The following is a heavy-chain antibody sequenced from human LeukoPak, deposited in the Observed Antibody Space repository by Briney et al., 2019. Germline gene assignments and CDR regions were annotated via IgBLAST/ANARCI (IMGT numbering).Heavy chain of an antibody. CDR1: GYTFTSYD. Sequence: ASVKVSCKASGYTFTSYDINWVRQATGQGLEWMGWMNPNSGNTGYAQNFQGRVTITRNTSISTAYMELSSLRSEDTAVYYCARGPYSTFVDYWGQGTLVTVSS. D-gene: IGHD6-13*01. J-gene: IGHJ4*02. V-gene: IGHV1-8*03. CDR3: ARGPYSTFVDY. CDR2: MNPNSGNT.